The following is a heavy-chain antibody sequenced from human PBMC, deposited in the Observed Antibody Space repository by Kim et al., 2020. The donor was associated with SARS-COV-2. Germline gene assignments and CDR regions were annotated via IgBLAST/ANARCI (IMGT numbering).Heavy chain of an antibody. CDR2: INSDGSST. D-gene: IGHD6-13*01. CDR3: ARVEAAAGPEYYGMDV. J-gene: IGHJ6*02. CDR1: GFTFSSYW. V-gene: IGHV3-74*01. Sequence: GGSLRLSCAASGFTFSSYWMHWVRQAPGKGLVWVSRINSDGSSTSYADSVKGRFTISRDNAKNTLYLQMNSLRAEDTAVYYCARVEAAAGPEYYGMDVWGQGTTVTVSS.